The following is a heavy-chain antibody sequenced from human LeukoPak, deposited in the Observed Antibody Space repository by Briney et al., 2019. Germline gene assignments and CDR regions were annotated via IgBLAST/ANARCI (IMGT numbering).Heavy chain of an antibody. CDR3: ARVRRYCSSTSCYISWFDP. D-gene: IGHD2-2*02. CDR1: GYTFTGYY. J-gene: IGHJ5*02. V-gene: IGHV1-2*02. CDR2: INPNSGGT. Sequence: ASVKVSCKASGYTFTGYYMHWVRQAPGQGLEWMAWINPNSGGTNYAQKFQGRVTMTRDTSISTAYMELSRLRSDDTAVYYCARVRRYCSSTSCYISWFDPWGQGTLVTVSS.